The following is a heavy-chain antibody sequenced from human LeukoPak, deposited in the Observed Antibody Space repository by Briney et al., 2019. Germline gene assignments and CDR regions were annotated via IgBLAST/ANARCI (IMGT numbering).Heavy chain of an antibody. J-gene: IGHJ4*02. CDR2: INRSGDT. V-gene: IGHV4-34*01. CDR3: ARHGYYYGSGSHLDY. CDR1: GGSFSGYY. Sequence: SETLSLTCAVYGGSFSGYYWSWIRQPPGKGLEWIGEINRSGDTHYNPSLKSRVTISVDTSKNQFSLKLSSVTAADTAVYYCARHGYYYGSGSHLDYWGQGTLVTVSS. D-gene: IGHD3-10*01.